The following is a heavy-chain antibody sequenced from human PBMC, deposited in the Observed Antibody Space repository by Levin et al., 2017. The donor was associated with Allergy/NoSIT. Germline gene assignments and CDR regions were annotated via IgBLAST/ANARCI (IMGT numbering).Heavy chain of an antibody. CDR2: LLLLRLSL. D-gene: IGHD3-16*02. CDR3: ARARDYDYVWGSYPFGY. J-gene: IGHJ4*02. V-gene: IGHV3-21*01. Sequence: SLRLSCAASGFTFSSYSMNWVRQAPGSFLVGFSSLLLLRLSLSSSSSLKGRFTISRDNAKNSLYLQMNSLRAEDTAVYYCARARDYDYVWGSYPFGYWGQGTLVTVSS. CDR1: GFTFSSYS.